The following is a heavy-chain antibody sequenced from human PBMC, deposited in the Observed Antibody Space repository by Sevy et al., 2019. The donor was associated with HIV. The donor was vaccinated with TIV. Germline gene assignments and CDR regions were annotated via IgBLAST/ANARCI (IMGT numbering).Heavy chain of an antibody. CDR3: AKERPINDFWSGYSDY. CDR2: ISGRGGST. J-gene: IGHJ4*02. CDR1: GFTFSSYA. Sequence: GGSLRLSCAASGFTFSSYAMSWVRQAPGKGLEWVSAISGRGGSTYYADSVKGRFTISRDNSKNTLYLQMNSLRAEDTAVYYCAKERPINDFWSGYSDYWGQGTLVTVSS. D-gene: IGHD3-3*01. V-gene: IGHV3-23*01.